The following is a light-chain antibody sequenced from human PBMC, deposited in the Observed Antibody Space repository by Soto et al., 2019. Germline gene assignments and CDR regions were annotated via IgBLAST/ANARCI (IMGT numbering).Light chain of an antibody. Sequence: IVLTQSPGTLSLSPGERATLSCRASQSVSSSYLAWYQQKPGQAPRLLIYGASNRATGIPARFSGSGSGTDFALTISSLEPEDFAVYYCQQRQNWPLTFGGGTKVDIK. CDR3: QQRQNWPLT. CDR1: QSVSSSY. CDR2: GAS. V-gene: IGKV3D-20*02. J-gene: IGKJ4*01.